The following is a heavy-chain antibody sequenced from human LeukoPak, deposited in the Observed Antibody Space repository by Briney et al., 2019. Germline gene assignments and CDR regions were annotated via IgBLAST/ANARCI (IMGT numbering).Heavy chain of an antibody. CDR2: INHSGST. Sequence: PSETLSLTCAVYGGSFSGYYWSWIRQPPGKGLEWIGEINHSGSTIYNLSLKSRVTISADTSKNQFSLKLSSVTAADTALYYCAREKTYYDSIGNYYGGVFDYWGQGALVTVSS. V-gene: IGHV4-34*01. J-gene: IGHJ4*02. CDR3: AREKTYYDSIGNYYGGVFDY. CDR1: GGSFSGYY. D-gene: IGHD3-22*01.